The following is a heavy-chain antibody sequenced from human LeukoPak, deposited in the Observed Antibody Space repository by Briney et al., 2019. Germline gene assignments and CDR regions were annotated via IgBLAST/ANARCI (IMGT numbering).Heavy chain of an antibody. D-gene: IGHD3-10*01. Sequence: SETLSLTCAVYGGSFSGYYWSWIRQPPGKGLEWIGEINHSGSTNYNPSLKSRVTISVDTSKNQFSLKLSSVTAADTAVYYCASGTMVRGVIGWFDPWGQGTLVTVSS. J-gene: IGHJ5*02. V-gene: IGHV4-34*01. CDR1: GGSFSGYY. CDR2: INHSGST. CDR3: ASGTMVRGVIGWFDP.